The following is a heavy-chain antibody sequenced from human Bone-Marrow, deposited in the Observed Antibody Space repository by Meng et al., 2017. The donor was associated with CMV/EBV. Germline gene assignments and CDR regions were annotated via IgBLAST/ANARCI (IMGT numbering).Heavy chain of an antibody. CDR3: AREKTGTTYENYYYYYGMDV. CDR1: GFTLSNYW. Sequence: GGSLRLSCAVSGFTLSNYWMSWVRQAPGKGLEWVANIKQDGSEKYYVDSVKGRFTISRDNAKNSLYLQMNNLRAEDTAVYYCAREKTGTTYENYYYYYGMDVWGQGTSVTVSS. D-gene: IGHD1-7*01. V-gene: IGHV3-7*01. J-gene: IGHJ6*02. CDR2: IKQDGSEK.